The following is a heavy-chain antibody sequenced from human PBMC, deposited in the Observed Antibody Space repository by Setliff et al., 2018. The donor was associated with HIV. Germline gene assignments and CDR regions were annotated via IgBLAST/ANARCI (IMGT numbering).Heavy chain of an antibody. CDR3: ARGNYDTSDYYTNFYYYYMDV. CDR1: RGSISAYY. CDR2: IYYAGAT. V-gene: IGHV4-59*08. J-gene: IGHJ6*03. Sequence: SETLSLTCTVSRGSISAYYWSWIRQPPGGTLEWIGYIYYAGATNYNPSLKSRVTISIDTSKNQFSLKLNSVTAADTAIYYCARGNYDTSDYYTNFYYYYMDVWGKGTAVTVSS. D-gene: IGHD3-22*01.